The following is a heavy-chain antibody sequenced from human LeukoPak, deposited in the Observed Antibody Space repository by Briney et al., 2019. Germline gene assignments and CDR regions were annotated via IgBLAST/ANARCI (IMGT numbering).Heavy chain of an antibody. CDR2: INSDGSST. Sequence: PGGSLRLSCAASGFTFSSYWMHWVRQAPGKGLVWVSRINSDGSSTSYADSVKGRFTISRDNAKNTLYLQMNSLRAEDTAVYYCAWSPHYDILTGLYFDYWGQGTLVTVSS. CDR3: AWSPHYDILTGLYFDY. V-gene: IGHV3-74*01. J-gene: IGHJ4*02. D-gene: IGHD3-9*01. CDR1: GFTFSSYW.